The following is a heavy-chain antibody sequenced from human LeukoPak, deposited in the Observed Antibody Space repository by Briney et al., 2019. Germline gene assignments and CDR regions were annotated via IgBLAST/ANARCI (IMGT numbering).Heavy chain of an antibody. CDR2: INPNSGGT. Sequence: ASVKVSCKASGYTFTGYYMHWVRQAPGQGLEWMGWINPNSGGTNYAQKFQGRVTMTRDTSISTAYMELSRLRSDDTAVYYCARVPVPAATFFWFDPWGQGTLVTVSP. D-gene: IGHD2-2*01. J-gene: IGHJ5*02. CDR1: GYTFTGYY. CDR3: ARVPVPAATFFWFDP. V-gene: IGHV1-2*02.